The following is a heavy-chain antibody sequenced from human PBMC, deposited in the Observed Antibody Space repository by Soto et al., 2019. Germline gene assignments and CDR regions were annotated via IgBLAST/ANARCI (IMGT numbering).Heavy chain of an antibody. V-gene: IGHV3-72*01. CDR2: TRNKANSYTT. J-gene: IGHJ6*02. D-gene: IGHD3-10*01. Sequence: GGSLRLSCAASGFTFSDHYMDWVRQAPGKGLEWVGRTRNKANSYTTEYAASVKGRFTISRDDSKNSLYLQMNSLKTEAMAVYYCAGGVRGGGYYYYYGMDVWGQGTTVTVSS. CDR1: GFTFSDHY. CDR3: AGGVRGGGYYYYYGMDV.